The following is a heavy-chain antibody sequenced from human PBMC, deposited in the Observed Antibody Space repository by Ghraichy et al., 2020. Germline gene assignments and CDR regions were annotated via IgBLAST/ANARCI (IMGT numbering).Heavy chain of an antibody. Sequence: SQTLSLTCTVSGGSINNYYWSWIRQPPGKGLEWIGYIYNNGDTNYNPSLKSRVTVSVDTSKNQFSLRLNSVSAADTAVYYCSRHGWRAARWRIDHWGQGTLVTVSS. CDR3: SRHGWRAARWRIDH. CDR1: GGSINNYY. J-gene: IGHJ4*02. CDR2: IYNNGDT. V-gene: IGHV4-59*08. D-gene: IGHD6-6*01.